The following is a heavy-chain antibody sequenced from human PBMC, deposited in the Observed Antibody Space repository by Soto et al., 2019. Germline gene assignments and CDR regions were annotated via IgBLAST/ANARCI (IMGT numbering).Heavy chain of an antibody. J-gene: IGHJ4*02. CDR1: GFTFSSYE. CDR3: ARESGSIAAAGIYYFEY. CDR2: ISSSGSTI. D-gene: IGHD6-13*01. V-gene: IGHV3-48*03. Sequence: GSLSLMSEASGFTFSSYEMNWVRHALGKGLEWVSYISSSGSTIYYADSVKGRFTISRDNAKNSLYLQMNRLRAEDTSVYYCARESGSIAAAGIYYFEYWGQGTLVTVSS.